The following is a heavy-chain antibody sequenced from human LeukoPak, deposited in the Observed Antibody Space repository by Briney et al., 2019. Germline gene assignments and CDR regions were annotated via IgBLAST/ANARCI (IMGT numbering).Heavy chain of an antibody. Sequence: SETLSLTCTVSGGSISSGGYYWSWIRQHPGKGLEWIGYICYSGSTYYNPSLKSRVTISVDTSKNQFSLKLSSVTAADTAVYYCARRIRYCSSTSCYNWFDPWGQGTLVTVSS. J-gene: IGHJ5*02. D-gene: IGHD2-2*01. CDR2: ICYSGST. CDR3: ARRIRYCSSTSCYNWFDP. CDR1: GGSISSGGYY. V-gene: IGHV4-31*03.